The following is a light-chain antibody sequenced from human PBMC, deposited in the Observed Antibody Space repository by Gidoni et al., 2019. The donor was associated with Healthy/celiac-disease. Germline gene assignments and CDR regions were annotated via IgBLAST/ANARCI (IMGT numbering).Light chain of an antibody. Sequence: EIVLTQSPGTLSLSPGERATLSCRASQSVSSSYLAWYQQKPGQAPRLLIYGASSRATGSGSGTDFTLTISRLEPEDFAVYYCQQYGSSPYTFXQXTKLEIK. V-gene: IGKV3-20*01. CDR2: GAS. CDR3: QQYGSSPYT. CDR1: QSVSSSY. J-gene: IGKJ2*01.